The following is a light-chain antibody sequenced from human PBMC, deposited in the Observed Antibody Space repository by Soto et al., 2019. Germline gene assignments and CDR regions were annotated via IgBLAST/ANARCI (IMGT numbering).Light chain of an antibody. V-gene: IGKV3-11*01. Sequence: EIVLTHSPATLSFSPVEIATLSFRASRSVSSYLAWYQQKPGQAPRLLIYDASNRATGIPARFSGSGSGTDFTLTISSLQPEDFATYYCQKLNTYPISFGQGTRLEIK. CDR1: RSVSSY. CDR3: QKLNTYPIS. CDR2: DAS. J-gene: IGKJ5*01.